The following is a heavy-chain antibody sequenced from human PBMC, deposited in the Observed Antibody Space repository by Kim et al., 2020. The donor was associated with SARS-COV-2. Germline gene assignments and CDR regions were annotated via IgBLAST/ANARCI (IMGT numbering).Heavy chain of an antibody. D-gene: IGHD6-13*01. J-gene: IGHJ2*01. V-gene: IGHV4-59*08. CDR2: IYYSGST. CDR3: ARHYLEGSSWLWDNWYFDL. Sequence: SETLSLTCTVSGGSISSYYWSWIRQPPGKGLEWIGYIYYSGSTNYNPSLKSRVTISVDTSKNQFSLKLSSVTAADTAVYYCARHYLEGSSWLWDNWYFDLWGRGTLVTVSS. CDR1: GGSISSYY.